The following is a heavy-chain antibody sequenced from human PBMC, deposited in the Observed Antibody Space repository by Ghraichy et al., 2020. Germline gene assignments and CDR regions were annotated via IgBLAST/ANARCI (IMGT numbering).Heavy chain of an antibody. V-gene: IGHV3-23*01. J-gene: IGHJ6*02. D-gene: IGHD4-23*01. Sequence: GESLNISCAASGFTFSSYAMSWVRQAPGKGLEWVSAISGSGGSTYYADSVKGRFTISRDNSKNTLYLQMNSLRAEDTAVYYCATPGAYGGNSYGMDVWGQGTTVTVSS. CDR3: ATPGAYGGNSYGMDV. CDR2: ISGSGGST. CDR1: GFTFSSYA.